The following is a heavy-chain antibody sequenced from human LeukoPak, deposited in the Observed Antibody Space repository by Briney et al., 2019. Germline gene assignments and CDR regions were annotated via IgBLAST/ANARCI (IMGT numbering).Heavy chain of an antibody. D-gene: IGHD4/OR15-4a*01. J-gene: IGHJ4*02. V-gene: IGHV4-39*01. CDR1: GGSIRDTSYS. Sequence: SETLSLTCTVSGGSIRDTSYSWGWVRQPPGKGLEWIGTIYYSGTTYYNPSLKSRVTISVDTPKNQFSLKLSSVTAADTAVYYCARRAGAYSHPYDYWGQGTLVTVSS. CDR3: ARRAGAYSHPYDY. CDR2: IYYSGTT.